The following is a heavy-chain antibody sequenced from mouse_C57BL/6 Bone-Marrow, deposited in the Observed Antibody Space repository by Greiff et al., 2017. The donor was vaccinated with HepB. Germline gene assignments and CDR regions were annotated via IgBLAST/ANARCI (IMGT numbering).Heavy chain of an antibody. J-gene: IGHJ1*03. CDR1: GFNIKDYY. Sequence: EVKLVESGAELVKPGASVKLSCTASGFNIKDYYMHWVKQRTEQGLEWIGRIDPEDGETKYAPKFQGKATITADTSSNTAYLQLSSLTSEDTAVYYCACYGTVPKDFDVWGTGTTVTVSS. CDR2: IDPEDGET. CDR3: ACYGTVPKDFDV. V-gene: IGHV14-2*01. D-gene: IGHD1-1*01.